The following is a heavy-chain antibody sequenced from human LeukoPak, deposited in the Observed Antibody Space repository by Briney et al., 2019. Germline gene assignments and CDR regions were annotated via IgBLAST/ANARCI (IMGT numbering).Heavy chain of an antibody. V-gene: IGHV3-64*01. CDR3: ARGGSSSSGLWWFDP. D-gene: IGHD6-6*01. Sequence: GGSLRLSCAASGFTFSNYAMYWVRQAPGKGLEYVSAISSNGGSTYYANSVKGRFTISRDNSKDTLYLQMGSLRAEDMAVYYWARGGSSSSGLWWFDPWGQGTLVTVSS. CDR2: ISSNGGST. CDR1: GFTFSNYA. J-gene: IGHJ5*02.